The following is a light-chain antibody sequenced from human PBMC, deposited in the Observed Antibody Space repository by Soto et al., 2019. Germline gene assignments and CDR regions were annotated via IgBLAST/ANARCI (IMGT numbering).Light chain of an antibody. CDR2: ATS. V-gene: IGKV1-27*01. Sequence: DVQMTQSPSSLSAFVGDRVTITCRASQGIAPYLAWFQQKPGKVPKLLIYATSTLQSGVPSRFSGSGSGTDFTLTINSLQPEDVGSYYCQKYNSALLTFGGGTKVE. CDR3: QKYNSALLT. J-gene: IGKJ4*01. CDR1: QGIAPY.